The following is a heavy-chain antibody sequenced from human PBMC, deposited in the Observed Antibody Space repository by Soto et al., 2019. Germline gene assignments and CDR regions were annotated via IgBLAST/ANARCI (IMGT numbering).Heavy chain of an antibody. J-gene: IGHJ4*02. CDR3: ARDLRYSGSDVDY. CDR2: IKQDGSER. Sequence: EVQLVESGGGSVQPGGSLRLSCAASGFTFSSYWMTWVRQAPGKGLEWVANIKQDGSERYYVDSVKGRFTISRDNAKNSLYLQMNSLRVEDTAVYYCARDLRYSGSDVDYWGQGTLVTVSS. CDR1: GFTFSSYW. V-gene: IGHV3-7*01. D-gene: IGHD1-26*01.